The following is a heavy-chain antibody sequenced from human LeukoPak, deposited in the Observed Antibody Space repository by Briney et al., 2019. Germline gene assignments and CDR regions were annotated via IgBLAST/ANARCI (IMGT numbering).Heavy chain of an antibody. V-gene: IGHV1-3*01. CDR1: GYTFTSYA. D-gene: IGHD3-22*01. J-gene: IGHJ4*02. CDR3: AKHPRGPVVITAHFDY. Sequence: GASVKVSCKASGYTFTSYAMHWVRQAPGQRLEWMGWINAGNGNTKYSQKFQGRVTITRDTSASTAYMELSSLRSEDTAVYYCAKHPRGPVVITAHFDYWGQGTLVTVSS. CDR2: INAGNGNT.